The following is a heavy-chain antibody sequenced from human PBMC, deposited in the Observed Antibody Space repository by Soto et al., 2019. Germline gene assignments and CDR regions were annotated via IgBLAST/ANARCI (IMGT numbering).Heavy chain of an antibody. CDR1: GFTFNNAW. V-gene: IGHV3-15*01. Sequence: EVQLVESGGGLVKPGGSLRLSCAGSGFTFNNAWMSWVRQAPGKGLEWVGRIKRDIDGGTTDYAAPVEGRFTISKDDSKTTLYLQMNSLKAEDTAVYYCVTYDYFSGSDRYRWAYWGLGTLVTVSS. CDR2: IKRDIDGGTT. D-gene: IGHD3-16*02. J-gene: IGHJ4*02. CDR3: VTYDYFSGSDRYRWAY.